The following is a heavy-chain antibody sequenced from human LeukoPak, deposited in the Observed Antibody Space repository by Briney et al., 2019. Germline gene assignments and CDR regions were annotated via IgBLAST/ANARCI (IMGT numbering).Heavy chain of an antibody. CDR1: GWTLSRFC. J-gene: IGHJ4*02. D-gene: IGHD3-22*01. V-gene: IGHV3-74*01. CDR3: VCYFTRVVYHGNSGYYDY. Sequence: GGSLRLSCGASGWTLSRFCMLWVRQAPGKGLVWVSRINTDGRSISYADSVQGRFTISRDNAKSKLYLQMNSLTAEVTAVYYGVCYFTRVVYHGNSGYYDYWGQGTLVTVSS. CDR2: INTDGRSI.